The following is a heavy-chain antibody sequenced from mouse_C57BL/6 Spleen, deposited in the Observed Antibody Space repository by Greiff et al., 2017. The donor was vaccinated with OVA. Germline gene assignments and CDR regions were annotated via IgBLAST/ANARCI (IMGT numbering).Heavy chain of an antibody. CDR1: GYAFSSSW. CDR2: IYPGDGDT. J-gene: IGHJ3*01. D-gene: IGHD2-3*01. V-gene: IGHV1-82*01. Sequence: VQLQQSGPELVKPGASVKISCKASGYAFSSSWMNWVKQRPGKGLEWIGRIYPGDGDTNYNGKFKGKATLTADKSSSTAYMQLSSLTSEDSAVYFCARADGYGGFAYWGQGTLVTVSA. CDR3: ARADGYGGFAY.